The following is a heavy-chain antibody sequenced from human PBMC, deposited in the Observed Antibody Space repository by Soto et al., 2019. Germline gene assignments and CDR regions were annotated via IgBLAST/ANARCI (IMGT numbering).Heavy chain of an antibody. V-gene: IGHV4-59*01. CDR3: ARDRGGYDYSYGMDV. J-gene: IGHJ6*02. D-gene: IGHD2-15*01. CDR2: IFYSGST. Sequence: PSEPLSLTCTVSGGSISSYYWSWIRQPPGKGLEWIGYIFYSGSTNYNPSLKSRVTISVDRSKSQFSLKLNPVTAADTAVYYCARDRGGYDYSYGMDVWGQGTTVTVSS. CDR1: GGSISSYY.